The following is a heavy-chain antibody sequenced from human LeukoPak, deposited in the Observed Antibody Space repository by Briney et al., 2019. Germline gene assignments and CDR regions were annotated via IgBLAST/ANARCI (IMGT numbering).Heavy chain of an antibody. J-gene: IGHJ4*02. D-gene: IGHD3-9*01. CDR1: GDSIRSYY. CDR3: ARVTGYTIEDYFDY. CDR2: VYTSGST. Sequence: SETLSLTCTVSGDSIRSYYWSWIRQPAGKGLEWIGRVYTSGSTNYNPSLKSRVTMSIDTSKNQFSLKLSSVTAADTAVYYCARVTGYTIEDYFDYWGQGTLVTVSS. V-gene: IGHV4-4*07.